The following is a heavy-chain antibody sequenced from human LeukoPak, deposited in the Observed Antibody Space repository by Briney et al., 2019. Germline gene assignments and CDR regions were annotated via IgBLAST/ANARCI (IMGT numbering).Heavy chain of an antibody. CDR1: GFSVSSNY. D-gene: IGHD2-21*02. Sequence: PGGSLRLSCAASGFSVSSNYMSWVRQAPGKGLEWVSVIYSGGSTYYADSVKGRFTISRDNSKNTLYLQMKSLRAEDTAVYYCARTDETAPAEDFQHWGQGTLATVSS. CDR3: ARTDETAPAEDFQH. J-gene: IGHJ1*01. CDR2: IYSGGST. V-gene: IGHV3-53*01.